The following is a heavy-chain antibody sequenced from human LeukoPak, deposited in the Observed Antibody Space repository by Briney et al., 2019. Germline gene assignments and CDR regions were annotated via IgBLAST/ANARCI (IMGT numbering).Heavy chain of an antibody. CDR3: ARDGGICTNGVCYLGGWFDP. Sequence: KASETLSLTCAVSGGSISSSNWWSWVRQPPGKGLEWIGEIYHSGSTNYNPSLKSRVTISVDKSKNQFSLKLSSVTAADTAVYYCARDGGICTNGVCYLGGWFDPWGQGTLVTVSS. CDR2: IYHSGST. V-gene: IGHV4-4*02. J-gene: IGHJ5*02. D-gene: IGHD2-8*01. CDR1: GGSISSSNW.